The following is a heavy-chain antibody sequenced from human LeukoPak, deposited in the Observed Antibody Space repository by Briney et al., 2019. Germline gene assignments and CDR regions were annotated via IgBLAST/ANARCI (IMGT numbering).Heavy chain of an antibody. CDR3: TRHRLFDSSGYYYDFDY. CDR2: MYHSGST. J-gene: IGHJ4*02. CDR1: GYSINSGYF. V-gene: IGHV4-38-2*01. Sequence: PSETLSLTCAVSGYSINSGYFWGWIRQPPGKGLECIGSMYHSGSTYHNPSLKSRVTISVDTSKNQFSLKLTSVTAADTAVYYCTRHRLFDSSGYYYDFDYWGQGTLVTVSS. D-gene: IGHD3-22*01.